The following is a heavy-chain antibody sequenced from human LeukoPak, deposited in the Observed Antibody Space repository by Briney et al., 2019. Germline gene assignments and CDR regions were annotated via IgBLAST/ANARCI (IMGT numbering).Heavy chain of an antibody. J-gene: IGHJ4*02. Sequence: GGSLRLSCAASGFTFSSYAMSWVRQAPGKGLEWVSAISGSGGSTYYADSVKGRFTISRDNSKNTLYLQMNSLRAEDTAVYYCARSLPRRVGATLADYWGQGTLVTVSS. CDR3: ARSLPRRVGATLADY. V-gene: IGHV3-23*01. CDR2: ISGSGGST. D-gene: IGHD1-26*01. CDR1: GFTFSSYA.